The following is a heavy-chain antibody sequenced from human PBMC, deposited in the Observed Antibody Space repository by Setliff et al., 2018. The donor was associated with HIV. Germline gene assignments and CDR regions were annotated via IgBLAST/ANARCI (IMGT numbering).Heavy chain of an antibody. J-gene: IGHJ4*02. D-gene: IGHD1-26*01. V-gene: IGHV1-24*01. Sequence: ASVKVSCKVSGHTLTELSMHWVRQAPGKGLEWMGGFDPEKSEKIYAQKLQGRVTMTEDTSTDTAYMELRSLRSEDTAVYYCATHRWYSGSYLRDYWGQGTMVTVSS. CDR1: GHTLTELS. CDR3: ATHRWYSGSYLRDY. CDR2: FDPEKSEK.